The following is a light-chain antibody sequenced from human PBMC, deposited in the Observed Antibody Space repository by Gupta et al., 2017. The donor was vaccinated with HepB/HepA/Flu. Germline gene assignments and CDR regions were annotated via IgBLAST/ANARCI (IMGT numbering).Light chain of an antibody. V-gene: IGLV1-40*01. J-gene: IGLJ1*01. CDR1: SSNIGAGYD. CDR3: QSYDSSLSGFYV. CDR2: GNS. Sequence: QSVLTQPPSVSWAPGQRVTISCTGSSSNIGAGYDVHWSQQLPGTAPKLLIYGNSNRPSGVPDRFSGSKSGTSASLAITGLQAEDEADYYCQSYDSSLSGFYVFGTGTKVTVL.